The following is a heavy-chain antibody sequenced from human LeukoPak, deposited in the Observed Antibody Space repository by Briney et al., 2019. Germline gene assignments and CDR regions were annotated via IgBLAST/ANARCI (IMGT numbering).Heavy chain of an antibody. V-gene: IGHV1-46*01. J-gene: IGHJ3*02. Sequence: GASVKVSCKASGYAFTSYHIHWMRQAPGQGLGWMGIIIPSSGSTTYAQKFQGRVTMTRDTSTSTVYMELSSLTSDDTAVYYCARGYCSSTSCYKGAFDIWGQGTMVTVSS. D-gene: IGHD2-2*02. CDR2: IIPSSGST. CDR3: ARGYCSSTSCYKGAFDI. CDR1: GYAFTSYH.